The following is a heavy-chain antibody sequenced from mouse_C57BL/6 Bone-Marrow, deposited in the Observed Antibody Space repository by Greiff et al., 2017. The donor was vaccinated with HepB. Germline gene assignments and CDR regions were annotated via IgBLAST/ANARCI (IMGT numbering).Heavy chain of an antibody. J-gene: IGHJ2*01. CDR1: GFTFSSYG. D-gene: IGHD1-1*01. CDR2: ISSGGSYT. Sequence: EVKLMESGGDLVKPGGSLKLSCAASGFTFSSYGMSWVRQTPDKRLEWVATISSGGSYTYYPDSVKGRFTISRDNAKNTLYLQMSSLKSEDTAMYYCARQRYYYGSRDYWGQGTTLTVSS. CDR3: ARQRYYYGSRDY. V-gene: IGHV5-6*01.